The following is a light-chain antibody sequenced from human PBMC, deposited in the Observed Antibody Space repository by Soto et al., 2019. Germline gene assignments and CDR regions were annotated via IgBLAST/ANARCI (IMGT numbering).Light chain of an antibody. CDR1: QPISNN. CDR3: QQTDTTPFT. CDR2: ASS. Sequence: DIQMTQSPSSLSASVGDRVTITCRASQPISNNLNWYQQRPGKPPNLLIYASSSLQRGVPPRFSGGGSGTEFTLTISSLQPEDFAIYYCQQTDTTPFTFGQGTRLDIK. V-gene: IGKV1-39*01. J-gene: IGKJ5*01.